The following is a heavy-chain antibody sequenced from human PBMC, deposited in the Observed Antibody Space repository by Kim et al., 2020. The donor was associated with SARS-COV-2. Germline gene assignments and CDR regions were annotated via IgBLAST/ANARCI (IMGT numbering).Heavy chain of an antibody. J-gene: IGHJ6*02. Sequence: YTREYAASVKGRFTISRDESTNSMYLQMNGLKTEDAGVYYCARGKNGLDVWGQGTTVTVSS. CDR2: YTR. V-gene: IGHV3-72*01. CDR3: ARGKNGLDV.